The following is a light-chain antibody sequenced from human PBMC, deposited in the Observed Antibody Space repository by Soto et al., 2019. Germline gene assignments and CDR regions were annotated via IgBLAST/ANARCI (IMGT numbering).Light chain of an antibody. Sequence: EIVMTQSPATLSVSPGERATLSCRASQSVSSNLAWYQQKPGQAPRLLIYGASTRATGIPARFSGSGYGTEFTLTISSLQSEDFAVYYCQQYNNWPPGTFGQGTKLEIK. CDR2: GAS. V-gene: IGKV3-15*01. CDR1: QSVSSN. CDR3: QQYNNWPPGT. J-gene: IGKJ2*01.